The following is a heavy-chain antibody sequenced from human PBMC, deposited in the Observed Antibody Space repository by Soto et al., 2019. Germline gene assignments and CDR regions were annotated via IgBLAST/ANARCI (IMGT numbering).Heavy chain of an antibody. D-gene: IGHD1-26*01. CDR1: GYTFTSDG. CDR3: ARDRAWEQRDGAFEI. J-gene: IGHJ3*02. V-gene: IGHV1-18*01. Sequence: QVQLVQSGAEVKKPGASVKVSCKASGYTFTSDGISWVRQAPGQGLEWMGWISAYNGNTKYVQKLQGRVTMTTDTSTSTAYMELRRLRSDDTAGYYCARDRAWEQRDGAFEIWGQGTMVTVSS. CDR2: ISAYNGNT.